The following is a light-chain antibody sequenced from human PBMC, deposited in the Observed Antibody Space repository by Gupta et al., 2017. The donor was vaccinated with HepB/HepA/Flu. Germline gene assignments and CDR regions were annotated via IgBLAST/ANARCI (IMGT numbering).Light chain of an antibody. J-gene: IGKJ5*01. CDR2: ATS. V-gene: IGKV1-39*01. CDR1: QNIRIY. CDR3: QRTAGTPLT. Sequence: DIHMTQSPSSLSASLGDRVTITCRASQNIRIYLHWYQQKPGKAPNVLIYATSTLQSGVPSRFSGSGSGSDFTLTISSLQPDDSATYSCQRTAGTPLTFGQGTRLEI.